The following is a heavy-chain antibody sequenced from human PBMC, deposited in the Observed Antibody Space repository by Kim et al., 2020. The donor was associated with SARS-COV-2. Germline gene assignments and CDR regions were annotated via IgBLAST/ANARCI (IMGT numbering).Heavy chain of an antibody. CDR2: ISGSGGST. CDR3: AKDRLWFGELLYHDY. J-gene: IGHJ4*02. V-gene: IGHV3-23*01. Sequence: GGSLRLSCAASGFTFSSYAMSWVRQAPGKGLEWVSAISGSGGSTYYADSVKGRFTISRDNSKNTLYLQMNSLRAEDTAVYYCAKDRLWFGELLYHDYWGQGTLVTVSS. CDR1: GFTFSSYA. D-gene: IGHD3-10*01.